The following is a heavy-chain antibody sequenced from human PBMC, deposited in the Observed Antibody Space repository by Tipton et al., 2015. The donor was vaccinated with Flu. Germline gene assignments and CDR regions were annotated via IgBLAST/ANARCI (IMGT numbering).Heavy chain of an antibody. V-gene: IGHV4-34*01. Sequence: TLSLTCAVYGGPFSGYYWSWIRQPPGKGLEWIGEINHSGSTNSNPSLKSRVTISVDTSKNRFSLKLSSVTAADTAVYYCAREGRPGIAVAGTLWYFDYWGQGTLVTVSS. CDR3: AREGRPGIAVAGTLWYFDY. CDR1: GGPFSGYY. CDR2: INHSGST. J-gene: IGHJ4*02. D-gene: IGHD6-19*01.